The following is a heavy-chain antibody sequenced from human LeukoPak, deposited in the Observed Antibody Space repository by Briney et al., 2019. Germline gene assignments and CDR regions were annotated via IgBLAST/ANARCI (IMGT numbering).Heavy chain of an antibody. Sequence: SETLSLTCTVSGVSISSYYCSWIRQPAGKGLEWIGRIYISGSTNYNPSLKSRVTMSVDTSKNQFSLKLSSVTAADTAVYYCARDYSSSSGKAFDIWGQGTMVTVSS. CDR1: GVSISSYY. J-gene: IGHJ3*02. CDR2: IYISGST. D-gene: IGHD6-6*01. CDR3: ARDYSSSSGKAFDI. V-gene: IGHV4-4*07.